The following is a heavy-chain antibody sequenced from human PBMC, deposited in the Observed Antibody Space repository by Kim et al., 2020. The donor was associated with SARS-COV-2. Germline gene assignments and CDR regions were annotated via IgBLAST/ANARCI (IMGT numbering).Heavy chain of an antibody. CDR3: ARVGYRNGYSTYVHY. V-gene: IGHV4-39*01. CDR2: IYFSGRT. CDR1: GGSISSTSYY. J-gene: IGHJ4*01. Sequence: SETLSLTCTVSGGSISSTSYYWGWIRQPPGKGLEWIATIYFSGRTFYNPSLKSRVTISVDTSKDQFSLNLRSVTTADTAVYYCARVGYRNGYSTYVHYWG. D-gene: IGHD5-18*01.